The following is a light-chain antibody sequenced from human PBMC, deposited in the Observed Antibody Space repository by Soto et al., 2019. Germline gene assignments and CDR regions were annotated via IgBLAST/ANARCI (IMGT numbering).Light chain of an antibody. V-gene: IGKV1-39*01. CDR2: AAS. Sequence: DTQMTQSPTSLSASVGDRVTISCRASQSISTYLSGYQQKPGKAPRLLIYAASTVQSGVPPRFSGSGSGTDFILTISSLRSEDIETYCCQQTYSAPPWTFGQGTKVEIK. CDR1: QSISTY. CDR3: QQTYSAPPWT. J-gene: IGKJ1*01.